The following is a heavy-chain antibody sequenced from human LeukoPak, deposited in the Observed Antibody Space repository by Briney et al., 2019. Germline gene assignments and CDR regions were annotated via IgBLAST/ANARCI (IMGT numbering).Heavy chain of an antibody. J-gene: IGHJ3*02. D-gene: IGHD3-22*01. Sequence: ASVKVSCKASGYTFTSYGISWVRQAPGKGLEWMGGFDPEDGETIYAQKFQGRVTMTEDTSTDTAYMELSSLRSEDTAVYYCATEYYYDSSGYRDAFDIWGQGTMVTVSS. CDR1: GYTFTSYG. CDR2: FDPEDGET. V-gene: IGHV1-24*01. CDR3: ATEYYYDSSGYRDAFDI.